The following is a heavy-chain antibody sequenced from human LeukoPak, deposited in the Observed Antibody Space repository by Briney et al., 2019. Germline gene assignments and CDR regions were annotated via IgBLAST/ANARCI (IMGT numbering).Heavy chain of an antibody. Sequence: GESLKISCKGSGYSFTSYWIGWVRQMPGKGLEWMGIIYPGDSDTRYSPSFQGQVTISADKSISTAYLQWSSLKASDTAIYYCARPGYCSSSSCYSFLNWGQGTLVTVSS. D-gene: IGHD2-2*01. CDR2: IYPGDSDT. CDR1: GYSFTSYW. CDR3: ARPGYCSSSSCYSFLN. V-gene: IGHV5-51*01. J-gene: IGHJ4*02.